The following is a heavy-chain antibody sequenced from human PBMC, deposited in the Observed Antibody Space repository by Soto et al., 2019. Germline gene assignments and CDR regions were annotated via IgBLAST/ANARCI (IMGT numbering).Heavy chain of an antibody. J-gene: IGHJ4*02. D-gene: IGHD2-2*01. V-gene: IGHV4-39*02. CDR1: GGSISSSSYY. Sequence: QLQLQESGPGLVKPSETLSLTCTVSGGSISSSSYYWGWIRQPPGKGLEWIVSIYYSGNTYYNPSVMSRVTISVDTSKHHFSLKPSSVTAAETVVYYCARLVGYCSSTSCYFVYWGQGTLVTVSS. CDR3: ARLVGYCSSTSCYFVY. CDR2: IYYSGNT.